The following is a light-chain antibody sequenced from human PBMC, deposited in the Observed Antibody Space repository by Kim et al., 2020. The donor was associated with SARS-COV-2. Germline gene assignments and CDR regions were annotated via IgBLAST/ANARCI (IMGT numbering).Light chain of an antibody. CDR3: YSYTTSSTLF. CDR1: SSDVGRYDY. Sequence: QSALTQPASVSGSPGQSITISCTGSSSDVGRYDYVSWYQQHPGRAPKLIIYDVRVRPSGISNRFSGSKSGNTASLTISGLQAEDEADYYCYSYTTSSTLFFGGGTQLTVL. V-gene: IGLV2-14*03. CDR2: DVR. J-gene: IGLJ2*01.